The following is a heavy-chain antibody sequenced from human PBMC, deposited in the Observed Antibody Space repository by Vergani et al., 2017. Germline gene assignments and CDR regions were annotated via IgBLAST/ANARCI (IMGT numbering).Heavy chain of an antibody. V-gene: IGHV3-23*01. Sequence: EVQLLESGGGLVQPGGSLRLSCEASGFSFPGYAMSWVRQAPGKGLEWVSSVSGSSATPYYADSVKGRFIISRDNAKNSLYLKMNSLRAEDMALYYCAKAIYDYVSSGAFDIWGQGTMVTVSS. J-gene: IGHJ3*02. CDR2: VSGSSATP. D-gene: IGHD3-16*01. CDR1: GFSFPGYA. CDR3: AKAIYDYVSSGAFDI.